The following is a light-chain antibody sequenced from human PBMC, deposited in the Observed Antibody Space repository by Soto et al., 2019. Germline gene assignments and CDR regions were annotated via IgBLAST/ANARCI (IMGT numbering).Light chain of an antibody. CDR1: QSIGGSS. J-gene: IGKJ1*01. CDR3: QQYGSSFTWT. V-gene: IGKV3-20*01. Sequence: EIVLTQSPGTLSLSPGERATLSCRASQSIGGSSLAWYQQKPGQAPRLLLYGASSRATGVPDRFSGSGSGTDFTLTIGRLEPEDFAVYYCQQYGSSFTWTCGQGTKGDIK. CDR2: GAS.